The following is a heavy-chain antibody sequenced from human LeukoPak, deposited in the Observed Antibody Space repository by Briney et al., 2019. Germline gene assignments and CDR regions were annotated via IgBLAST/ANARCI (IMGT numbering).Heavy chain of an antibody. D-gene: IGHD4-23*01. CDR1: GGSISSYY. CDR3: ARVRGGNGGKKPFDI. Sequence: SETLSLTCTVPGGSISSYYWSWIRQPPGKGLEWIGYIYYSGSTNYNPSLKSRVTISVDTSKNQFSLKLSSVTAADTAVYYCARVRGGNGGKKPFDIWGQGTMVTVSS. V-gene: IGHV4-59*01. J-gene: IGHJ3*02. CDR2: IYYSGST.